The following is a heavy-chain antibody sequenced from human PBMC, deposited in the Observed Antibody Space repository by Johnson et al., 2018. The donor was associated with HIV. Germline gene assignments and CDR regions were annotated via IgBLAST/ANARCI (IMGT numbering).Heavy chain of an antibody. CDR1: FFPFLLPS. CDR3: AKSKLQFLAPDAFDI. D-gene: IGHD5-24*01. Sequence: SLLLSFSSSFFPFLLPSLLWVRQAPWKGLEWCSVAFSGGSTYYADSVKGRFTISRDSSKNTLYLQIDTLKAEDTAIYYCAKSKLQFLAPDAFDIWGQGTMVTVSS. J-gene: IGHJ3*02. CDR2: AFSGGST. V-gene: IGHV3-53*01.